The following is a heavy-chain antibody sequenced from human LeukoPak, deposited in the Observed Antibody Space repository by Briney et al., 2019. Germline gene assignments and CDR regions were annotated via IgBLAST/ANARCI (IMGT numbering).Heavy chain of an antibody. J-gene: IGHJ6*02. Sequence: ASVNVSCKASGYTFIYYGITWVRQAPGQGLEWMGWISAYNRNTNYAQKLQGRVTMTTDTSTTTAYMELRSLRSDDTAVYYCATGPSGYCSSASCYASDYYYYYSMDVWGQGTTVTVSS. CDR3: ATGPSGYCSSASCYASDYYYYYSMDV. D-gene: IGHD2-2*01. CDR2: ISAYNRNT. CDR1: GYTFIYYG. V-gene: IGHV1-18*01.